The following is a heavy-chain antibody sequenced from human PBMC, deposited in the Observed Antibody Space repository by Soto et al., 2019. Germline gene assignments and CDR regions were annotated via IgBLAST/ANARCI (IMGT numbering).Heavy chain of an antibody. CDR3: ARLEYSGYDYPPI. CDR2: IYYSGST. V-gene: IGHV4-59*01. D-gene: IGHD5-12*01. Sequence: SETLSLTCTVSGGSISSYYWSWIRQPPGKGLEWIGYIYYSGSTNYNPSLKSRVTISVDTSKNQFSLKLSSVTAADTAVYYCARLEYSGYDYPPIWGQGTMVSVSS. CDR1: GGSISSYY. J-gene: IGHJ3*02.